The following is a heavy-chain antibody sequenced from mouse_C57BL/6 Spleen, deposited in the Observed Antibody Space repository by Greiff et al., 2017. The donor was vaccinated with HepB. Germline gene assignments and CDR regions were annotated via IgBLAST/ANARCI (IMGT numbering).Heavy chain of an antibody. J-gene: IGHJ2*01. CDR3: ARSRYFDY. CDR1: GYTFTSYW. V-gene: IGHV1-61*01. CDR2: IYPSDSET. Sequence: QVQLKESGAELVRPGSSVKLSCKASGYTFTSYWMDWVKQRPGQGLEWIGNIYPSDSETHYNQKFKDKATLTVDKSSSTAYMQLSSLTSEDSAVYYCARSRYFDYWGQGTTLTVSS.